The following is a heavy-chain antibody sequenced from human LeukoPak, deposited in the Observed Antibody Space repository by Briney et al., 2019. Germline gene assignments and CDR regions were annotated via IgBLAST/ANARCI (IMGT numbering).Heavy chain of an antibody. J-gene: IGHJ6*02. V-gene: IGHV3-13*01. CDR2: IGSTGDT. Sequence: GGSLRLSCAASGFTLNNHDMHWVRQAAGKGLEWVSVIGSTGDTYYADSVKGRFTVSRERVKNSVYLQMNSLRAGDTAVYYCARINRLLLNGMDVWGQGTTVTVSS. CDR1: GFTLNNHD. D-gene: IGHD2-21*01. CDR3: ARINRLLLNGMDV.